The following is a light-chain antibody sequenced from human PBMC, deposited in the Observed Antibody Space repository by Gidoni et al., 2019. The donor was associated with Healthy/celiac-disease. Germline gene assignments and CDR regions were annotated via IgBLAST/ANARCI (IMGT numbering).Light chain of an antibody. Sequence: EIVLTQSPATLSLSPGERATLSCRASQSVSSYLAWYQQKPGQTPRLLIYDASNRATAIPPRFSGSGSVTDFTLTISSLEPEDFAVYYCQQRSNWPPVFTFGPXTKVDIK. CDR2: DAS. CDR3: QQRSNWPPVFT. CDR1: QSVSSY. V-gene: IGKV3-11*01. J-gene: IGKJ3*01.